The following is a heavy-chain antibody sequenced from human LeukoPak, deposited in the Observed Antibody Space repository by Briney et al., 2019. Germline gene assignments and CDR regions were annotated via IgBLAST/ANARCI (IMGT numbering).Heavy chain of an antibody. CDR1: GFTFSSYW. V-gene: IGHV3-74*01. J-gene: IGHJ4*02. CDR2: INSDGSST. D-gene: IGHD3-3*01. Sequence: PGGSLRLSCAASGFTFSSYWMHWVRQAPGKGLVWVSRINSDGSSTSYADSVKGRFTISRDNAKNTLYLQMNSLRAEDTAVYYCARVWDYDFWSGYRPPDSWGKEPLVTVSS. CDR3: ARVWDYDFWSGYRPPDS.